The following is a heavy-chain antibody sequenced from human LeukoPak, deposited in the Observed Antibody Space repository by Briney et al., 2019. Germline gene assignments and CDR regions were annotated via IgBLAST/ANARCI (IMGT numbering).Heavy chain of an antibody. V-gene: IGHV1-18*01. D-gene: IGHD3-3*01. J-gene: IGHJ6*02. CDR2: ISAYNGNT. CDR3: AREARYYDFWSGLGDYYYGMDV. Sequence: ASVKVSCKASGYTFTSYGISWVRQAPGQGLEWMGWISAYNGNTNYAQKLQGRVTMTTDTSTSTAYMELRSLRSDDTAVYYCAREARYYDFWSGLGDYYYGMDVWGQGTTATVSS. CDR1: GYTFTSYG.